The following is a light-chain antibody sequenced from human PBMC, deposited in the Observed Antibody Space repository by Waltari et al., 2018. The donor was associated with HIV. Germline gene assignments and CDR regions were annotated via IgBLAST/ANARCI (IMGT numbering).Light chain of an antibody. V-gene: IGLV1-40*01. CDR2: GNI. Sequence: QSVLTQPPSVSGAPGQRVTISCTGSSSNIGAGYDVHWYQQLPGTAPKLRINGNINPTSGVSDRFSDFKSGTSASLAITGLQTEDEADYYCQSYDVSLSGSIFGGGTKLTVL. J-gene: IGLJ2*01. CDR3: QSYDVSLSGSI. CDR1: SSNIGAGYD.